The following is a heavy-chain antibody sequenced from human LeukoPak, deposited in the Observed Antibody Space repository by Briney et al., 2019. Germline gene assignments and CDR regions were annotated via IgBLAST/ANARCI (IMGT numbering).Heavy chain of an antibody. CDR2: ISYDGSNK. D-gene: IGHD3-9*01. V-gene: IGHV3-30*18. J-gene: IGHJ1*01. CDR1: GFTFSSYG. CDR3: AKEPNPGRIGDILTGSALQH. Sequence: PGGSLRLSCAASGFTFSSYGMHWVRQAPGKGLEWVAVISYDGSNKYYADSVKGRFTISRDNSKNTLYLQMNSLRAEDTAVYYCAKEPNPGRIGDILTGSALQHWGQGTLVTVSS.